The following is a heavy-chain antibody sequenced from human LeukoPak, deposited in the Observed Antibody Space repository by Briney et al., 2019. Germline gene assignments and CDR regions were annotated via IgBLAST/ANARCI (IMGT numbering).Heavy chain of an antibody. J-gene: IGHJ3*02. D-gene: IGHD6-19*01. Sequence: GGSLRLSCAASGFTFSTYGMHWVRQAPGKGLEWVALISYGGTNKYYADSVKGRFTISRDNSRNTLYLQINSLGAEDTAVYYCAKDRLGSGWIDAFDIWGQGTMVTVSS. CDR1: GFTFSTYG. CDR3: AKDRLGSGWIDAFDI. V-gene: IGHV3-30*18. CDR2: ISYGGTNK.